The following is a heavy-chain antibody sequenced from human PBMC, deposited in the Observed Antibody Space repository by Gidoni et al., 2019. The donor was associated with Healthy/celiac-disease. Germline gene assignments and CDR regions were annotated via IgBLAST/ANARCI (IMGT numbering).Heavy chain of an antibody. V-gene: IGHV3-23*01. CDR3: AKGHGATIFGHHPDYFDY. CDR1: GFTFSSYA. Sequence: EVQLLESGGGLVQPGGSLRLSCAASGFTFSSYAMSWVRQAPGKGLEWVSAISGSGGSTYYADSVKGRFTISRDNSKNTLYLQMNSLRAEDTAVYYCAKGHGATIFGHHPDYFDYWGQGTLVTVSS. J-gene: IGHJ4*02. D-gene: IGHD3-3*01. CDR2: ISGSGGST.